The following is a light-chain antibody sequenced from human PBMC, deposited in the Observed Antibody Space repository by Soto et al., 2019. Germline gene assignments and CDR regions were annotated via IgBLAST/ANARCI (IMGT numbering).Light chain of an antibody. J-gene: IGLJ2*01. CDR3: SSYTSSSTDVL. Sequence: QSVLTQPASVSGSPGQSITISCTGTSSDIGSSNYVSWYQRHPGKAPKLMIYEVSNRPSGVSNRFSGSKSGNTASLTISGLQAEDEADYSCSSYTSSSTDVLFGGGTKLTVL. CDR1: SSDIGSSNY. CDR2: EVS. V-gene: IGLV2-14*01.